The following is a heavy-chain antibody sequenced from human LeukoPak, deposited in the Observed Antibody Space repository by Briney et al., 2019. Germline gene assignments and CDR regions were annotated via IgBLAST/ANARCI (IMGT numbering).Heavy chain of an antibody. Sequence: GGSLRLSCAASGFTVSSSFMNWVRQAPGKGLEWISFILSSGGIIYYADSVKGRFTISRDNAKNSLYLQMNSLRAEDTAVYYCARDWFYGDYGKFGMDVWGQGTTVTVSS. CDR3: ARDWFYGDYGKFGMDV. V-gene: IGHV3-48*04. D-gene: IGHD4-17*01. CDR1: GFTVSSSF. CDR2: ILSSGGII. J-gene: IGHJ6*02.